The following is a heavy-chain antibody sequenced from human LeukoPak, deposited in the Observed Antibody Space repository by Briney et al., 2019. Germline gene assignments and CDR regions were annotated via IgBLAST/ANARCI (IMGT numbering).Heavy chain of an antibody. CDR3: ARTTLVRGVIKDSYYYAMDV. Sequence: SQTLSLTCAISGDSVSSNSAAGNWIRQSPSKGLEWLGRTYYESKWYNDYAVSVKSRIIINPDTSKNQFSLQLNSVTPEDTAVHFCARTTLVRGVIKDSYYYAMDVWGQGTTVTVSS. CDR2: TYYESKWYN. V-gene: IGHV6-1*01. J-gene: IGHJ6*02. CDR1: GDSVSSNSAA. D-gene: IGHD3-10*01.